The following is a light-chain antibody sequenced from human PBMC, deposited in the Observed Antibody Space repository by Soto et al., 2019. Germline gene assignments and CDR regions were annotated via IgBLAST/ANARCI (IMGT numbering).Light chain of an antibody. V-gene: IGKV1-39*01. CDR2: AAS. CDR3: QQSYSTSWT. J-gene: IGKJ1*01. CDR1: QSISSY. Sequence: DIQMTQSPSSLSASVGDRVTITCRASQSISSYLNWYQQKPGKAPKLLIYAASSLQSGVPSRFSGSGSGTDFTLTISSLQHEDVATYYCQQSYSTSWTFGQGTKVEIK.